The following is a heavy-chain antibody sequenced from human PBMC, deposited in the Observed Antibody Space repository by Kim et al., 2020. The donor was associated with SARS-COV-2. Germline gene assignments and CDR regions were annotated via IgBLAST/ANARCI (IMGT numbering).Heavy chain of an antibody. V-gene: IGHV1-8*01. D-gene: IGHD2-21*02. CDR1: GYTFTSYD. Sequence: ASVKVSCKASGYTFTSYDINWVRQATGQGLEWMGWMNPNSGNTGYAQKFQGRVTMTRNTSISTAYMELSSLRSEDTAVYYCARRGYSGDDNIVVVTAMNYYSYGMDVWGPGTTVTVSS. J-gene: IGHJ6*02. CDR2: MNPNSGNT. CDR3: ARRGYSGDDNIVVVTAMNYYSYGMDV.